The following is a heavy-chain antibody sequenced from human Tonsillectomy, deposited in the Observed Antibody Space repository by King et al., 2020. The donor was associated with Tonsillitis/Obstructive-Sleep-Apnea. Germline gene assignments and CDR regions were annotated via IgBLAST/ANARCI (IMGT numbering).Heavy chain of an antibody. J-gene: IGHJ4*02. CDR3: ARDDYSSGWYAY. CDR1: GFTVSSNY. D-gene: IGHD6-19*01. V-gene: IGHV3-66*01. CDR2: IYSGGST. Sequence: VQLVESGGGLVQPGGSLRLSCAASGFTVSSNYMSWVRQAPGKGLEWVSVIYSGGSTYYEDSVKGRFTISRDNSKNTLYLQMNSLRAGDTAVYYCARDDYSSGWYAYWGQGTLVTVSS.